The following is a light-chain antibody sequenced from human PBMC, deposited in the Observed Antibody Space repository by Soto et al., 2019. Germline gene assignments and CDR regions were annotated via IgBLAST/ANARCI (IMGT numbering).Light chain of an antibody. CDR2: EVS. V-gene: IGLV2-8*01. Sequence: LTQPPSASGSPGQSVTISCTGTSSDVGGYNYVSWYQQHPGKAPKLMIYEVSKRPSGVPDRFSGSKSGNTASLTVSGLQAEDEADYYCSSYAGSNNLGVFGTGTKVTVL. J-gene: IGLJ1*01. CDR3: SSYAGSNNLGV. CDR1: SSDVGGYNY.